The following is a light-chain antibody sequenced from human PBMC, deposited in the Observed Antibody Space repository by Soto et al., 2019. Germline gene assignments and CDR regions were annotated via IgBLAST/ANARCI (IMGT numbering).Light chain of an antibody. V-gene: IGLV1-51*02. CDR1: SSNIGNNY. CDR2: ENN. CDR3: GTWDSSLSAGV. J-gene: IGLJ1*01. Sequence: QSSPTPPPSVSAAPGHKGPLSRPGSSSNIGNNYVSWYQQLPGTAPKLLIYENNKRPSGIPDRFSGSKSGTSATLGITGLQTGDEADYYCGTWDSSLSAGVFGTGTKVTVL.